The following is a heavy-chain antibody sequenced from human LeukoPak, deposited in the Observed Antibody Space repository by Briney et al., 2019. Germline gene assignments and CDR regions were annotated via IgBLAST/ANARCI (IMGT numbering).Heavy chain of an antibody. J-gene: IGHJ3*02. V-gene: IGHV3-33*01. CDR1: GFTFSSYG. Sequence: PGRSLRLSCAASGFTFSSYGMHWVRQAPGKGLEWVAVIWYDGSNKYYADSVKGRFTISRDNSKNTLYLQMNSLRAEDTAVYYCASATRWLQPYDAFDIWGQGTMVTVSS. CDR2: IWYDGSNK. D-gene: IGHD5-24*01. CDR3: ASATRWLQPYDAFDI.